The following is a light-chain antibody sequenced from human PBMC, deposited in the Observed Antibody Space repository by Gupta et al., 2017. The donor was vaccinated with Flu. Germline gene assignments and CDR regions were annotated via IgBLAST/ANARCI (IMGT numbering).Light chain of an antibody. Sequence: QSVLTQPPSASGTPGRRVTISCSGTNANIGGNYVYWFQQFPGTAPKPLLYRNTQRPTGVPDRFSGSKSGTSASLAISGLRPDDEADYYCAAGDDSVRAYAFGTGTKVTVL. J-gene: IGLJ1*01. V-gene: IGLV1-47*01. CDR1: NANIGGNY. CDR2: RNT. CDR3: AAGDDSVRAYA.